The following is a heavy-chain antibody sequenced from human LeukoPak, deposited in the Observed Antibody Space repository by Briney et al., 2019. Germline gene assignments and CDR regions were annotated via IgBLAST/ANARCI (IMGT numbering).Heavy chain of an antibody. CDR2: ISSDSNYI. Sequence: GGSLRLSCAASGFTFSSYTMNWVRQAPGKGLEWVSSISSDSNYIHYADSMKGRFSISRDNAKSSLYLQMNSLRADDTAVYYCARDPWSYWSYWGQGTQVTVSS. CDR3: ARDPWSYWSY. V-gene: IGHV3-21*01. J-gene: IGHJ4*02. D-gene: IGHD1-26*01. CDR1: GFTFSSYT.